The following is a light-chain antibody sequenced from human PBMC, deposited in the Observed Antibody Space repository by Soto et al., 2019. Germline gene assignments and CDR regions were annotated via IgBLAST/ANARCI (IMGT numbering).Light chain of an antibody. CDR3: QQYGSAPIT. CDR1: QSVYSSY. J-gene: IGKJ5*01. CDR2: GAS. Sequence: EIVLRQSPGTLSFSPGERATLSCRASQSVYSSYVAWYQQKPGQAPRFLIYGASSRATGIPDRFSGSGSGTDFTLTISRLEPEDFAVYYCQQYGSAPITFGQGIRLEIK. V-gene: IGKV3-20*01.